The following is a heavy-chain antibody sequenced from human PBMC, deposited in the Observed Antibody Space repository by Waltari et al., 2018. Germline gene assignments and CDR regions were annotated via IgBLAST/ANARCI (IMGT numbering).Heavy chain of an antibody. Sequence: QLQLQESGPGLVKPSGTLSLICAVSGDSMSSTYWWSWVRQAPGKGLEWIGQVHGSGQTNYNPSFASRVIISLDTSNFHFALKMTSATAADTALYYCARDRGRGLYLDTWGPGTLVTVSP. D-gene: IGHD2-15*01. J-gene: IGHJ4*02. CDR1: GDSMSSTYW. CDR3: ARDRGRGLYLDT. CDR2: VHGSGQT. V-gene: IGHV4-4*02.